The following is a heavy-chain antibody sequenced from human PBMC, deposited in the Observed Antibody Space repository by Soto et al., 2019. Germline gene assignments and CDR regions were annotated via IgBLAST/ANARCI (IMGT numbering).Heavy chain of an antibody. V-gene: IGHV4-39*01. D-gene: IGHD3-10*01. Sequence: SETLSLTCTVSGGSISSSSYYWGWIRQPPGKGLEWIGSIYYSGSTYYNPSLKSRVTISVDTSKNQFSLKLSSVTAADTAVYYCARYGSGSQHDYWGQGTLVTVSS. CDR3: ARYGSGSQHDY. CDR1: GGSISSSSYY. CDR2: IYYSGST. J-gene: IGHJ4*02.